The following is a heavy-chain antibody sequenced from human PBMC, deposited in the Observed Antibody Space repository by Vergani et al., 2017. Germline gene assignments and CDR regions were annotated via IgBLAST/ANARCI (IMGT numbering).Heavy chain of an antibody. CDR1: GFTFSNAW. D-gene: IGHD3-3*01. V-gene: IGHV3-15*01. Sequence: EVQLVESGGGLVKPGGSLRLSCAASGFTFSNAWMSWVRQAPGKGLEWVGRIKSKTDGGTTDYAAPVKGRFTLSRDDSKNTLYLQMNSLKTEDTAVYYCTTXLFSTIFGVVSYYYGMDVWGQGTTVTVSS. CDR3: TTXLFSTIFGVVSYYYGMDV. J-gene: IGHJ6*02. CDR2: IKSKTDGGTT.